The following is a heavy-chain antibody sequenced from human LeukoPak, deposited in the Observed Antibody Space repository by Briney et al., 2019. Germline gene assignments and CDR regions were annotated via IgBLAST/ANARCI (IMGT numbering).Heavy chain of an antibody. CDR3: ARGVYIAAAQYAY. J-gene: IGHJ4*02. Sequence: SETLSLTCTVSGGSIGTYSWNWIRQPPGKGLEWIGYIYYSGTTNYNPSLKSRVTISVDTSKNQFSLKLSSVTAADTAVYYCARGVYIAAAQYAYWGQGTLVTVSS. CDR1: GGSIGTYS. CDR2: IYYSGTT. D-gene: IGHD6-13*01. V-gene: IGHV4-59*01.